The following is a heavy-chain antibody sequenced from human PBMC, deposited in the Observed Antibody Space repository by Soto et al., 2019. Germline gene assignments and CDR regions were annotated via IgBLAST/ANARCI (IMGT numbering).Heavy chain of an antibody. CDR1: AGTFKNSI. J-gene: IGHJ6*02. CDR2: FIPFSGKA. V-gene: IGHV1-69*01. CDR3: AREHWSQLSSFDHYCGMDV. D-gene: IGHD2-8*02. Sequence: QVELLQSGAELKKPGTSVKVSCKASAGTFKNSIISWVRQARGRGLEWLGGFIPFSGKAVYAQRFQGRVTISADESTSASYMEVSSLRWDDTAVYYCAREHWSQLSSFDHYCGMDVWGPGPTVTVSS.